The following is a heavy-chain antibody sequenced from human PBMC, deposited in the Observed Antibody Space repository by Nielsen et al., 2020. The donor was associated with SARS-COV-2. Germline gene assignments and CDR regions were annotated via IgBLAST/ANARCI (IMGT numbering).Heavy chain of an antibody. CDR3: VKDMPDYFDD. D-gene: IGHD2-2*01. CDR1: GFSFNDYG. CDR2: IWHDGSKK. V-gene: IGHV3-33*03. Sequence: GESLKISCAASGFSFNDYGMHWVRQAPGKGLEWVAVIWHDGSKKNYASSVEGRFTISRDNSKNTVALQMDSLRAEDTAVYYCVKDMPDYFDDWGQGTLVTVSS. J-gene: IGHJ4*02.